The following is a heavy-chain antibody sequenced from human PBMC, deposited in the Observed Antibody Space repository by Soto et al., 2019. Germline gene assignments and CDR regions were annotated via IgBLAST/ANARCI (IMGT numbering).Heavy chain of an antibody. Sequence: QVQLVQSGAEVKKPGASVKVSCKASGYTFTSYYMHWVRQAPGQGLEWMGIINPSGGSTSYAQKFQGRVTMTRDTSTSTVYMELSSLRSKDTAVYYCARASSLDNWNSNAFDIWGQGTMVTVSS. CDR3: ARASSLDNWNSNAFDI. V-gene: IGHV1-46*03. CDR2: INPSGGST. D-gene: IGHD1-20*01. J-gene: IGHJ3*02. CDR1: GYTFTSYY.